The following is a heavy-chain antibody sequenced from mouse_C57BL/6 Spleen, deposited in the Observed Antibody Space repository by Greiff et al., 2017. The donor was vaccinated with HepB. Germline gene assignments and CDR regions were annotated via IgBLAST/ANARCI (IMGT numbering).Heavy chain of an antibody. CDR3: AREGDLYYFDY. CDR2: ISDGGSYT. D-gene: IGHD3-3*01. J-gene: IGHJ2*01. Sequence: EVQRVESGGGLVKPGGSLKLSCAASGFTFSSYSMSWVRQTPEKRLEWVATISDGGSYTYYPDNVKGRFTISRDNAKNNLYLQMSHLKSEDTAMYYCAREGDLYYFDYWGQGTTLTVSS. V-gene: IGHV5-4*01. CDR1: GFTFSSYS.